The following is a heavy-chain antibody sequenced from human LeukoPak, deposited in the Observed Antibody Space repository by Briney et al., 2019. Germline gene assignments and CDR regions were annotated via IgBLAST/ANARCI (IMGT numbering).Heavy chain of an antibody. CDR1: GFTFSSYG. CDR2: IRYEGSNK. J-gene: IGHJ5*02. Sequence: GGSLRLSCAASGFTFSSYGMHWVRQAPGKGLEWVEFIRYEGSNKYYADSVKGRFTISRDNSKNTLYLQMNSLRAEDTAVYYCAKFLKSARDYYGSGSEMDWFDPWGQGTLVTVSS. CDR3: AKFLKSARDYYGSGSEMDWFDP. D-gene: IGHD3-10*01. V-gene: IGHV3-30*02.